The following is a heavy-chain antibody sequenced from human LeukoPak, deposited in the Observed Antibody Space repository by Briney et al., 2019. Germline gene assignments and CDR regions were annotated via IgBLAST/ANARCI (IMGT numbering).Heavy chain of an antibody. CDR2: ITSSGDST. CDR1: GLTFSSSA. J-gene: IGHJ4*02. V-gene: IGHV3-23*01. Sequence: GGSLRLSCAASGLTFSSSAMSWVRQAPGKGLEWVSSITSSGDSTFYADSVKGRFTISRDNSKNTLYLQVSSLRAEDTAIYYCANRKSFSFDSWGQGTLVTVSS. D-gene: IGHD3-3*01. CDR3: ANRKSFSFDS.